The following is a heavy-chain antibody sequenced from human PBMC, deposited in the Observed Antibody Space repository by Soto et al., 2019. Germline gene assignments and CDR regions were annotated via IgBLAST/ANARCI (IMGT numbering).Heavy chain of an antibody. CDR3: TREGAYTSPPYYYFYAMDV. CDR1: GFTFRDYA. Sequence: GSLRLSCKGSGFTFRDYAISWVRQAPGKGLQWVGFMRAKAFGGTTEYATFVKGRFTISRDDSKSVAYLQMNSLETEDTAVYYCTREGAYTSPPYYYFYAMDVWGQGTRVTVS. V-gene: IGHV3-49*04. D-gene: IGHD2-2*01. J-gene: IGHJ6*01. CDR2: MRAKAFGGTT.